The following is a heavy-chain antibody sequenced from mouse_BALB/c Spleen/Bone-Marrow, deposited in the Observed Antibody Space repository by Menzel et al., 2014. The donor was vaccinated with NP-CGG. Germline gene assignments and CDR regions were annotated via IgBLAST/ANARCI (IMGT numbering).Heavy chain of an antibody. D-gene: IGHD1-2*01. CDR3: ARLGYYGSLAY. CDR2: INPDSNTI. CDR1: GFDFSGFW. J-gene: IGHJ3*01. Sequence: EVQLVESGGGLVQPGGSLKLSCAASGFDFSGFWMSWVRQAPGRGLEWIGEINPDSNTINYSPSLKDKFIISRDNAKNTLYLQMSKVRSEDTALYYCARLGYYGSLAYWGQGTLVTVSA. V-gene: IGHV4-1*02.